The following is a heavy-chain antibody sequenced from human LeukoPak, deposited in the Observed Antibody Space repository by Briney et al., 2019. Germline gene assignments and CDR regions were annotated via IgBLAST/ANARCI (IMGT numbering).Heavy chain of an antibody. J-gene: IGHJ4*02. CDR2: IYYSGTT. CDR3: ARTAGWSYGFDY. Sequence: SETLSLTCTVSGGSIGSYYWSWIRQPPGKGLEWIGYIYYSGTTYYNPSLQSRVTISGDTSKNQFSLKLSSVTAADTAVYYCARTAGWSYGFDYWGQGTLVTVSS. CDR1: GGSIGSYY. V-gene: IGHV4-59*12. D-gene: IGHD3-16*01.